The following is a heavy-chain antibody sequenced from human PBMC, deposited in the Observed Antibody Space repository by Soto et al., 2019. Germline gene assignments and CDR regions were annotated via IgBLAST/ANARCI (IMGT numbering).Heavy chain of an antibody. CDR3: AKNVWGITIFGGMDV. Sequence: GGSLRLSCVASGFTFSAYAMSWVRQAPGKGLEWVSGITREGHIFYGDSVKGRFTISRDNSKNTLYLQMNSLRAEDTAVYYCAKNVWGITIFGGMDVWGQGTTVTVSS. D-gene: IGHD3-9*01. J-gene: IGHJ6*02. CDR2: ITREGHI. CDR1: GFTFSAYA. V-gene: IGHV3-23*01.